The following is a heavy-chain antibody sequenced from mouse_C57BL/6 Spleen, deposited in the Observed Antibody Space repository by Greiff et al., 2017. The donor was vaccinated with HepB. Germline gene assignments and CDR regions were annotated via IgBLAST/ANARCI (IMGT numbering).Heavy chain of an antibody. CDR3: ARRGWTYYAMDY. CDR1: GYTFTSYW. V-gene: IGHV1-50*01. CDR2: IDPSDSYT. D-gene: IGHD2-3*01. J-gene: IGHJ4*01. Sequence: QVQLQQPGAELVKPGASVKLSCKASGYTFTSYWMQWVKQRPGQGLEWIGEIDPSDSYTNYNQKFKGKATLTVDKASSTAYMQLSSLTSEDSAVYYCARRGWTYYAMDYWGQGTSVTVSS.